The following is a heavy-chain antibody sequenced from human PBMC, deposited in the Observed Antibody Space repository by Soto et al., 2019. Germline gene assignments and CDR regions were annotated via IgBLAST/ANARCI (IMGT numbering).Heavy chain of an antibody. CDR3: ARALTIGQQPLDY. D-gene: IGHD6-13*01. CDR1: GYSVAGYW. V-gene: IGHV5-10-1*01. CDR2: IDPSDSQT. J-gene: IGHJ4*02. Sequence: PGESLKISCKGSGYSVAGYWNTWVRQKPGKGLEWMGRIDPSDSQTYYSPSFRGHVTISVTKSITTVFLQWSSLRASDTAMYYCARALTIGQQPLDYWGQGTLVTVSS.